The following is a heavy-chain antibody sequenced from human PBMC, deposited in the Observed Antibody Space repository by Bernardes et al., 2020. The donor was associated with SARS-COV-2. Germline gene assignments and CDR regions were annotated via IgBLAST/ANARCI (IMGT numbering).Heavy chain of an antibody. V-gene: IGHV4-39*07. Sequence: SETLSLTCTVSGASISSTNYYWGWIRQPPGKGLEWIGSIYSSGSSYYNPSLKGRVTISVDTSKSQFSLELRSVIAADTAVYYCARDRGEVVTLFGVVTGPQYFDFWGQGMLVTVSS. CDR3: ARDRGEVVTLFGVVTGPQYFDF. J-gene: IGHJ4*02. CDR1: GASISSTNYY. CDR2: IYSSGSS. D-gene: IGHD3-3*01.